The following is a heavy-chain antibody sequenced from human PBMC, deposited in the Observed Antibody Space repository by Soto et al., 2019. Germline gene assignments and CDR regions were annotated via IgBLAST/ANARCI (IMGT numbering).Heavy chain of an antibody. V-gene: IGHV3-23*01. Sequence: QPGGSLRLSCAASGFSFSTYAMTWVRQAPGKGLEWVSTISDSGATTYYADSVRARFTISRDNSFNTLYLQMNSLGAEDTAVYHCAKDYCTSATCQTRLPYWFDYWGQGTLVTVSS. CDR1: GFSFSTYA. CDR3: AKDYCTSATCQTRLPYWFDY. J-gene: IGHJ5*01. CDR2: ISDSGATT. D-gene: IGHD2-8*02.